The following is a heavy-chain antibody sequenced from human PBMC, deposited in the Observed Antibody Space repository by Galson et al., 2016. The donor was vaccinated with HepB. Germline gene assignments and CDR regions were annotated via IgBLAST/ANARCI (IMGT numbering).Heavy chain of an antibody. CDR1: GYTFTNYP. Sequence: SVKVSCKASGYTFTNYPIHWVRQAPGHRLEWMGSINAGNLKTRYSQKLQGRVTITTDASASTAYMELSSLRSEDPAVYYCARHAQPYSTSSPFDYWGQGTLVTVSS. CDR3: ARHAQPYSTSSPFDY. V-gene: IGHV1-3*01. D-gene: IGHD6-6*01. J-gene: IGHJ4*02. CDR2: INAGNLKT.